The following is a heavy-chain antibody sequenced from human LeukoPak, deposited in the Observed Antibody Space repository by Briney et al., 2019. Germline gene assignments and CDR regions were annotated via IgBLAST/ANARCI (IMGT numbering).Heavy chain of an antibody. J-gene: IGHJ4*02. V-gene: IGHV4-30-2*01. Sequence: SETPSLTCTVSGGSISSGGYYWSWIRQPPGKGLEWIGYIYHSGSTYYNPSLKSRVTISVDRSKNQFSLKLSSVTAADTAVYYCARDPRDYYDSSGSGGDYWGQGTLVTVSS. CDR2: IYHSGST. D-gene: IGHD3-22*01. CDR3: ARDPRDYYDSSGSGGDY. CDR1: GGSISSGGYY.